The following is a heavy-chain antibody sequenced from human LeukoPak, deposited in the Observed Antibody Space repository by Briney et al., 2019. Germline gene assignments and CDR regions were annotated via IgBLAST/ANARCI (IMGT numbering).Heavy chain of an antibody. V-gene: IGHV3-30*18. CDR2: ISYDGTNE. Sequence: GGSLRLCCAASGYTFSNYGMHWVRQAPGKGLEWVAVISYDGTNEYYADSVKGRFTISRDNSKNTLYLQMNSLRAEDTAVYYCAKDKGAMLAVVIIDYWGQGTPGTVSS. CDR3: AKDKGAMLAVVIIDY. CDR1: GYTFSNYG. D-gene: IGHD3-22*01. J-gene: IGHJ4*02.